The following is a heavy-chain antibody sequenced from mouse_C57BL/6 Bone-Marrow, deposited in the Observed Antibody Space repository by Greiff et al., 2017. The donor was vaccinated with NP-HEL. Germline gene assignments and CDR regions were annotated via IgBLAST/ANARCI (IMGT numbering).Heavy chain of an antibody. CDR3: TREGGIYDGKEWYWYFEV. CDR1: GFTFSSYA. D-gene: IGHD2-1*01. CDR2: ISSGGDYI. V-gene: IGHV5-9-1*02. J-gene: IGHJ1*03. Sequence: EVQLVESGEGLVKPGGSLKLSCAASGFTFSSYAMSWVRQTPGKRLEWVAYISSGGDYIYYADTVKGRFTISRDNARNTLYLQMSSLKSEDTAMYYCTREGGIYDGKEWYWYFEVWGTGTTVTVSS.